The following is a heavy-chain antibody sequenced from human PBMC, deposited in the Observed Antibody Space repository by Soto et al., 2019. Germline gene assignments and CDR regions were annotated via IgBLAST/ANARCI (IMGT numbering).Heavy chain of an antibody. CDR1: GGSISSGGYY. CDR3: ASNSGSYRPRSWFDP. CDR2: IYYSGST. D-gene: IGHD1-26*01. V-gene: IGHV4-31*03. J-gene: IGHJ5*02. Sequence: SETLSLTCTVSGGSISSGGYYWSWIRQHPGKGLEWIGYIYYSGSTYYNPSLKSRVTISVGTSKNQFSLKLSSVTAADTAVYYCASNSGSYRPRSWFDPWGQGTLVTVSS.